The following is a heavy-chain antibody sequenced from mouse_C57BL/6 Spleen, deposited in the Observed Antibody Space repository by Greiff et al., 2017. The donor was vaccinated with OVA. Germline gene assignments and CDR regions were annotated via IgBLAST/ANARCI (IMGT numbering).Heavy chain of an antibody. CDR1: GYTFTDYE. Sequence: VHLVESGAELVRPGASVTLSCKASGYTFTDYEMHWVKQTPVHGLEWIGAIDPETGGTAYNQKFKGKAILTADKSSSTAYMELRSLTSEDSAVYYCTRAGYYREDYWGQGTTLTVSS. CDR3: TRAGYYREDY. CDR2: IDPETGGT. V-gene: IGHV1-15*01. J-gene: IGHJ2*01. D-gene: IGHD2-3*01.